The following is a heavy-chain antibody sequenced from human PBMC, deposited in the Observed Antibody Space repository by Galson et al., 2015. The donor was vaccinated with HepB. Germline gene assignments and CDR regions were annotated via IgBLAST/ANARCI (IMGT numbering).Heavy chain of an antibody. CDR1: GYTFINYA. V-gene: IGHV1-3*01. CDR3: ARGPYSGNYYGAFDI. Sequence: SVKVSCKASGYTFINYAIHWVRLAPGQSLEWMGWTNAGHATTQYSQTFQGRVTISRDTSASTAYMELSSLRSEDTAVYFCARGPYSGNYYGAFDIWGRGTMVTVSS. J-gene: IGHJ3*02. D-gene: IGHD1-26*01. CDR2: TNAGHATT.